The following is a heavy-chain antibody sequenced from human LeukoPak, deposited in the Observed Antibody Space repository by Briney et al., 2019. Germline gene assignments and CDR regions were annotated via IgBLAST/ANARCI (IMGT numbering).Heavy chain of an antibody. CDR3: ARAERGYSYGGDYYYYMDV. CDR2: IYYSGST. CDR1: GGSIGSYY. V-gene: IGHV4-59*01. J-gene: IGHJ6*03. Sequence: SETLSLTCTVAGGSIGSYYWSWIRQPPGKGLEWIGYIYYSGSTNYNPSLKSRVTISVDTSKNQFSLKLSSVTAADTAVYYCARAERGYSYGGDYYYYMDVWGKGTTVTVSS. D-gene: IGHD5-18*01.